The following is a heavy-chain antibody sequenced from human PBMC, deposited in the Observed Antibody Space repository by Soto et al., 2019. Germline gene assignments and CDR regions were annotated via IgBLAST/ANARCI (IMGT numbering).Heavy chain of an antibody. CDR3: ARESEDLTSNFDY. Sequence: GGSLRLSCAASGFIFTRYSMNWVRQAPGKGLEWFSSISSTTNYIYYGDSMKGRFTISRDNAKNSLYLEMNSLRAEDTAVYYCARESEDLTSNFDYWGQGTLVTVSS. J-gene: IGHJ4*02. CDR2: ISSTTNYI. CDR1: GFIFTRYS. V-gene: IGHV3-21*06.